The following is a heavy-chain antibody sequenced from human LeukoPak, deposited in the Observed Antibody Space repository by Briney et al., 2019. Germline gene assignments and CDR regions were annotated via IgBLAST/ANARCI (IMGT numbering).Heavy chain of an antibody. CDR2: TYYRSKWYN. CDR1: GDSVSSNGAA. V-gene: IGHV6-1*01. J-gene: IGHJ3*01. D-gene: IGHD6-13*01. Sequence: SQTLSLTCVISGDSVSSNGAAWNWIRQSPSRGLEWLGRTYYRSKWYNDYAVYVKSRITINPDTSKKQFSLQLNSVTPEDTAVYYCARVGSSSDAFDVWGQGTMVTVSS. CDR3: ARVGSSSDAFDV.